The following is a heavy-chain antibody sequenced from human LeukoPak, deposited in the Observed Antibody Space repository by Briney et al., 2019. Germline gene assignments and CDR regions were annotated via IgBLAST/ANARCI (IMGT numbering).Heavy chain of an antibody. CDR3: AKGLIVAVGYGMDV. J-gene: IGHJ6*02. V-gene: IGHV3-23*01. Sequence: GGSLRLSCAASGFTFSSYAMSWVRQAPGKGLEWVSAISGSGGSTCYADSVKGRFTISRDNSKNTLYLQMNSLRAEDTAVYYCAKGLIVAVGYGMDVWGQGTTVTVSS. CDR2: ISGSGGST. CDR1: GFTFSSYA. D-gene: IGHD3-22*01.